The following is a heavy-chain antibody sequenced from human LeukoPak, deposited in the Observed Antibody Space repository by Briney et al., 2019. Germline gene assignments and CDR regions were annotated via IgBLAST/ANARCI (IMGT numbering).Heavy chain of an antibody. CDR1: GGSISSGSYY. CDR3: AREARSIAARLWFDP. J-gene: IGHJ5*02. CDR2: IYTSGST. V-gene: IGHV4-61*02. Sequence: SETLSLTCTVSGGSISSGSYYWSWIRQPAGKGLEWIGRIYTSGSTNYNPSLKSRVTISVDTSKNQFSLKLGSVTAADTAVYYCAREARSIAARLWFDPWGQGTLVTVSS. D-gene: IGHD6-6*01.